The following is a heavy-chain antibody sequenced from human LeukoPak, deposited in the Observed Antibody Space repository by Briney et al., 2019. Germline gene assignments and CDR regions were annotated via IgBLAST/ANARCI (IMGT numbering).Heavy chain of an antibody. CDR3: ARYNWNTWFDP. CDR2: IRYSGHT. Sequence: SETLSLTCTVSGDSVSSDRYYWTWIRQSPGKGLEWIAYIRYSGHTNYNPSLNSRITISLDTSKNQFSLRLSSVTAADTAVYYCARYNWNTWFDPWGQGTLVTVSS. V-gene: IGHV4-61*01. CDR1: GDSVSSDRYY. D-gene: IGHD1-1*01. J-gene: IGHJ5*02.